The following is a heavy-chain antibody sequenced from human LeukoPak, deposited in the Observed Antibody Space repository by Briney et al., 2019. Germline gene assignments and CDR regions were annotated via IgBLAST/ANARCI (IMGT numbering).Heavy chain of an antibody. CDR1: GFTFSSYA. CDR2: MTSDDKT. D-gene: IGHD5-12*01. J-gene: IGHJ4*02. Sequence: GGSLRLSCAASGFTFSSYAMNWVRQAPGKGLEWVSTMTSDDKTYYADSVKGRFTISRDNSKNTLYLQMNSLRAEDTAVYYCAKRGGVATDDFDYWGQGTLVTVSS. V-gene: IGHV3-23*01. CDR3: AKRGGVATDDFDY.